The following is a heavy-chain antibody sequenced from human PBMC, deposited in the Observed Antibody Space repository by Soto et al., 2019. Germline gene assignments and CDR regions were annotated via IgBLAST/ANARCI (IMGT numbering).Heavy chain of an antibody. CDR2: ISYDGSNK. V-gene: IGHV3-30*03. J-gene: IGHJ5*02. CDR1: GFTFSSYG. Sequence: QVQLVESGGGVVQPGRSLRLSCAASGFTFSSYGMHWVRQAPGKGLEWVAVISYDGSNKYYADSVKGRFTISRDNSKTTLYLQMNSLRAEDTAVYYCVVGGEDFDPWGQGTLVTVSS. D-gene: IGHD1-26*01. CDR3: VVGGEDFDP.